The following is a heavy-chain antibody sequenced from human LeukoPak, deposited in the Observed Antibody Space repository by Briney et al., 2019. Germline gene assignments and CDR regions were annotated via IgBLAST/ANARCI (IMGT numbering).Heavy chain of an antibody. J-gene: IGHJ4*02. CDR1: GFTFSSYG. D-gene: IGHD7-27*01. CDR2: IRYDGSNK. CDR3: QTGDLDY. Sequence: GGSLRLSCAASGFTFSSYGMHWVCQAPGKGLEWVAFIRYDGSNKYYADSAKGRFTISRDNSKNTLYLQMNSLRAEDTAVYYCQTGDLDYWGQGTLVTVSS. V-gene: IGHV3-30*02.